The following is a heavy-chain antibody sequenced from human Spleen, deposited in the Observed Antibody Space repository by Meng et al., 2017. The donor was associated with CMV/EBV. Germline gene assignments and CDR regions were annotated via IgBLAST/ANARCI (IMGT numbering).Heavy chain of an antibody. Sequence: QVQLQESGPGLVKPSETLSLTCTVAGGSISSYYWSWIRQPAGKGLEWIGRIYTSGSTNYNPSLKSRVTMSVDTSKNQFSLKLSSVTAADTAVYYCARDLPYYYDSSGYYLLAWFDPWGQGTLVNVSS. J-gene: IGHJ5*02. CDR1: GGSISSYY. CDR3: ARDLPYYYDSSGYYLLAWFDP. D-gene: IGHD3-22*01. CDR2: IYTSGST. V-gene: IGHV4-4*07.